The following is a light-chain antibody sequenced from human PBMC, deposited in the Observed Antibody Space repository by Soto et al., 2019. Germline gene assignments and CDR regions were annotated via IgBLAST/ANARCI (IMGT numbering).Light chain of an antibody. CDR1: QSVSNNY. CDR2: GAS. J-gene: IGKJ1*01. V-gene: IGKV3-20*01. Sequence: EIVLTQSPGTLSLSPGERATLSCRASQSVSNNYLAWYQHKPGQAPRLLLYGASNRATGIPDRFSGRGSAKHFTLTISILEPDDFAVYYCQQYGSACTFGQGTKVDIK. CDR3: QQYGSACT.